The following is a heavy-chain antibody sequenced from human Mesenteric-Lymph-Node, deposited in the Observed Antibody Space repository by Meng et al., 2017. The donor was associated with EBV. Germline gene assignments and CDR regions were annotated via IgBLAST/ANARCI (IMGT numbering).Heavy chain of an antibody. D-gene: IGHD1-26*01. CDR1: GFTFSSYW. J-gene: IGHJ4*02. CDR3: TSDLGGATDF. Sequence: EVQLVESGGGLVQPGGSMRLPCAASGFTFSSYWMHWVRQAPGKGLVWVSHINTYGSRTDYADSVKGRFTISRDNAKNTLSLQMNSLRAEDTAVYYCTSDLGGATDFWGQGTLVTVSS. CDR2: INTYGSRT. V-gene: IGHV3-74*01.